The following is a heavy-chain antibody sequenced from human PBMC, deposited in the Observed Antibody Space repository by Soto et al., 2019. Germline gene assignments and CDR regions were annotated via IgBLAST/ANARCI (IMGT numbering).Heavy chain of an antibody. J-gene: IGHJ4*02. CDR3: ARGPRNWGVDY. Sequence: ASVKVSCKASGYTFSSYYMHWVRQAPGQGLEWMGIINPSGGSTSYAQKFQGRVTMTRDTSKSTAFMELSSLTSEDTAVYYCARGPRNWGVDYWGQGTRVTVSS. D-gene: IGHD7-27*01. CDR2: INPSGGST. CDR1: GYTFSSYY. V-gene: IGHV1-46*01.